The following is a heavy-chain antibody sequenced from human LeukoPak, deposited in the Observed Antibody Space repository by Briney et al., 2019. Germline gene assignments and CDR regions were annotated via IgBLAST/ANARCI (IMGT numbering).Heavy chain of an antibody. CDR1: GFTFSSYA. CDR2: ISYDGSNK. D-gene: IGHD2-15*01. Sequence: GRSLRLSCAASGFTFSSYAMHWVRQAPGKGLEWVAVISYDGSNKYYADSVKGRFTISRDNSKNTLYLQMNSLRAEDTAVYYCAREGVAMVAATSYFDYWGQGILVTVSS. CDR3: AREGVAMVAATSYFDY. V-gene: IGHV3-30*04. J-gene: IGHJ4*02.